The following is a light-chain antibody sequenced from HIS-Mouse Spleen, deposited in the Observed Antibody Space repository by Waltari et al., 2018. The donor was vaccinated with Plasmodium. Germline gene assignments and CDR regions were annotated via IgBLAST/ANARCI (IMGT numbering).Light chain of an antibody. CDR2: EDS. CDR1: ALPKKY. J-gene: IGLJ3*02. CDR3: YSTDSSGNHRV. Sequence: SYELTQPPSVSVSPSQTARITCSGDALPKKYAYWYQQKSGQAPVLVIYEDSNRPSGIPERFSGSSSGTMATLTISGAQVEDEADYYCYSTDSSGNHRVFGGGTKLTVL. V-gene: IGLV3-10*01.